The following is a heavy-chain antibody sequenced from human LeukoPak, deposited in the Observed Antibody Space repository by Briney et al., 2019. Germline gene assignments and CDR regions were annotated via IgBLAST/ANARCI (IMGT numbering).Heavy chain of an antibody. V-gene: IGHV4-4*07. Sequence: PSETLSLTCTVSGGSISSYYWSWIRQPAGKGLEWIGRIYTSGSTSYNPSLKSRVTISADKSKNQFSLKLSSVTAADTAVYYCARAPPSSSPTPFDYWGQGTLVTVSS. J-gene: IGHJ4*02. CDR3: ARAPPSSSPTPFDY. CDR1: GGSISSYY. D-gene: IGHD6-13*01. CDR2: IYTSGST.